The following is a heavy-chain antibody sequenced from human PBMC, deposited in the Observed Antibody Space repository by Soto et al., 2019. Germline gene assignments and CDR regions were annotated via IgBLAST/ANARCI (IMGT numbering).Heavy chain of an antibody. CDR3: ARDRVVPAAIYYYYGMDV. CDR1: GYTFPSYA. V-gene: IGHV1-46*03. J-gene: IGHJ6*02. D-gene: IGHD2-2*01. Sequence: ASVKVSCKASGYTFPSYAMHWVRQAPGQGLEWMGIINPSGGSTSYAQKFQGRVTMTRDTSTSTVYMELSSLRSEDTAVYYCARDRVVPAAIYYYYGMDVWGQGTTVTVSS. CDR2: INPSGGST.